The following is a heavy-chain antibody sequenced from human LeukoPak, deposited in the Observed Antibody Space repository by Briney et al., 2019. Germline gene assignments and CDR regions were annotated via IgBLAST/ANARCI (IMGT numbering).Heavy chain of an antibody. D-gene: IGHD1-26*01. V-gene: IGHV1-2*02. CDR2: INPSSGGT. CDR1: GYTFTGYY. Sequence: ASVKVSCKASGYTFTGYYMHWVRQAPGQGLEWMGWINPSSGGTNYAQKFQGRVTMTRDTSISTAYMELSRLRSDDTAVYYCARGGRWELPRPYAFDIWGQGTMVTVSS. J-gene: IGHJ3*02. CDR3: ARGGRWELPRPYAFDI.